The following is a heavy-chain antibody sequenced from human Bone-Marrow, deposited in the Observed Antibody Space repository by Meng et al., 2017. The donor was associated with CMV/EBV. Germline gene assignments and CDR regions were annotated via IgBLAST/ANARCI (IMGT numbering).Heavy chain of an antibody. J-gene: IGHJ4*01. CDR1: GFTFSSYA. CDR3: ARDGDPTAYFDY. D-gene: IGHD5-18*01. CDR2: ISYDGSNK. Sequence: GESLKISCAASGFTFSSYAMHWVRQAPGKGLEWVAVISYDGSNKYYADSVKGRFTISRDNSKNTLYLQMNSLRADATAVYYCARDGDPTAYFDYWGHGTLVTVSS. V-gene: IGHV3-30*04.